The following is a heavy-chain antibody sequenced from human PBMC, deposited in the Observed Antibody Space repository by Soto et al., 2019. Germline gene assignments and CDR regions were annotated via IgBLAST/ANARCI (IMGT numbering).Heavy chain of an antibody. J-gene: IGHJ4*02. D-gene: IGHD1-26*01. CDR2: ISGSGDST. Sequence: EVQLLESGGGLVQPGGSLRLSCAASGFTFSSYAMSWVRQAPVKGLEWVSAISGSGDSTYYADSVKGRFTISRDNSKTTLYLQMNSLRAEDTAVYYCARRGSGSYYDYWGQGTLVTVSS. V-gene: IGHV3-23*01. CDR1: GFTFSSYA. CDR3: ARRGSGSYYDY.